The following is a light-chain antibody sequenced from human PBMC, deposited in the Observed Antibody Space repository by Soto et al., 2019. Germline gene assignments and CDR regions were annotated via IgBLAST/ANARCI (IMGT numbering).Light chain of an antibody. CDR2: AAS. CDR3: QQYGSSLPVT. J-gene: IGKJ4*01. CDR1: QSLTNNY. V-gene: IGKV3-20*01. Sequence: EIVLTQSPGTLSLSPGERATHSCRASQSLTNNYLAWYQQKPGQAPRLLIYAASSRATGIPDRFSGSGSETDFTLTISILEPEDFAVYYCQQYGSSLPVTFGGGTKVDIK.